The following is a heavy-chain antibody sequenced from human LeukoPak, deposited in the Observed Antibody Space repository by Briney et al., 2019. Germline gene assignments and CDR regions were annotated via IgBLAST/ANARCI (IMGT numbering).Heavy chain of an antibody. J-gene: IGHJ6*02. Sequence: ASVKVSCKVSGYTLTELSMHWVRQAPGRGLEWMGGFDPEDGETIYAQKFQGRVTMTEDTSTDTAYMELSSLRSEDTAVYYCATGLGSGWTFYYYGMDVWGQGTTVTVPS. CDR1: GYTLTELS. V-gene: IGHV1-24*01. CDR2: FDPEDGET. CDR3: ATGLGSGWTFYYYGMDV. D-gene: IGHD6-19*01.